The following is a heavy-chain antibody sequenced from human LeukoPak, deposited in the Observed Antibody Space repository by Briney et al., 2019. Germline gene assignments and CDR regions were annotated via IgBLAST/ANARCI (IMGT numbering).Heavy chain of an antibody. D-gene: IGHD1-14*01. CDR2: ISAYNGNT. CDR1: GYTFTSYG. J-gene: IGHJ2*01. CDR3: ARVPGLGWYFDL. Sequence: ASVRVSCKASGYTFTSYGISWVRQAPGQGLEWMGWISAYNGNTNYAQRLQGRVTMTTDTSTSTAYMELRSLRSDDTAVYYCARVPGLGWYFDLWGRGTLVTVSS. V-gene: IGHV1-18*01.